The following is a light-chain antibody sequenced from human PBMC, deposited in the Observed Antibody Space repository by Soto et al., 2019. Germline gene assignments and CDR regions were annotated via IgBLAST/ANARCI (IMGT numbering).Light chain of an antibody. V-gene: IGKV3-15*01. J-gene: IGKJ1*01. CDR3: QQYNNWYGT. CDR1: QSVSSN. Sequence: EIVMTQSPATLSVSPGERATLSCRASQSVSSNLAWYQQKPGQAPRLLIYGASTRATGIPARFSGSGSGTEFTLTISSLQSEDFAVYYCQQYNNWYGTFGQGTKVELK. CDR2: GAS.